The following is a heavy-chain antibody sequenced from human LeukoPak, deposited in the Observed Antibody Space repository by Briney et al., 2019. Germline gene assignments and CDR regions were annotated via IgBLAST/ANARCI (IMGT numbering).Heavy chain of an antibody. CDR2: ISYDGDNK. V-gene: IGHV3-30*01. CDR1: GFTFSGYA. D-gene: IGHD3-22*01. CDR3: ARGGMYDSYYFFYMDV. Sequence: GGSLRLSCAASGFTFSGYAVHWVRQAPGKGLQWVAAISYDGDNKYYADSLKGRFTISRENSKNPLWLQMNSLRAEDTAVYYCARGGMYDSYYFFYMDVWGKGTTVPVSS. J-gene: IGHJ6*03.